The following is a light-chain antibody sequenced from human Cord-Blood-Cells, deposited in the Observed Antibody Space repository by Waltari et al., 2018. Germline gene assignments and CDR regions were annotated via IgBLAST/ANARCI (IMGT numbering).Light chain of an antibody. CDR3: CSYAGSRV. CDR2: EGS. V-gene: IGLV2-23*01. CDR1: SSDVGSYNF. J-gene: IGLJ2*01. Sequence: QPALTQPAPVSGSPGQSITIPCTGTSSDVGSYNFVSWYQQHPGKAPKLMIYEGSKRPSGVSNRFSGSKSGNTASLTISGLQAEDEADYYCCSYAGSRVFGGGTKLTVL.